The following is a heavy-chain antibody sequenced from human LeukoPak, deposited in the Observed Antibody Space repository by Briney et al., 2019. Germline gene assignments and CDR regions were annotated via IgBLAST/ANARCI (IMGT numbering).Heavy chain of an antibody. CDR3: ARYGAEAGYGYTF. V-gene: IGHV1-18*01. CDR2: ISTSNGNR. D-gene: IGHD5-24*01. Sequence: ASVKVSCKASGYSFTSHDISWVRQAPGQGFDWMGWISTSNGNRNYAQKLQGRVTMTTDTSTSTAYMELRSLRSDDTAVYYCARYGAEAGYGYTFWGQGTLVTVSS. J-gene: IGHJ4*02. CDR1: GYSFTSHD.